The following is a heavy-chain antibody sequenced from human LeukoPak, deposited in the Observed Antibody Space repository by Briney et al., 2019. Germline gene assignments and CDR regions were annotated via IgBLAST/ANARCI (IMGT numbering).Heavy chain of an antibody. D-gene: IGHD3-10*01. J-gene: IGHJ4*02. CDR2: INHSGST. Sequence: PSETLSLTCAVYGGSFSGYYWSWIRQPPGKGLEWIGEINHSGSTNYNPSLKSRVTISVDTSKNRFSLKLSSVTAADTAVYYCARVRGYGSGSYGHRPFDYWGQGTLVTVSS. V-gene: IGHV4-34*01. CDR1: GGSFSGYY. CDR3: ARVRGYGSGSYGHRPFDY.